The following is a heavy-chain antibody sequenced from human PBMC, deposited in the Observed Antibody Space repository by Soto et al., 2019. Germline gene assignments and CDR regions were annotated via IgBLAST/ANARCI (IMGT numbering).Heavy chain of an antibody. CDR3: ARHKGVRFGESLSAFEI. Sequence: PSETLSLTCTVSGGSISSYYWSWIRQPPGKGLEWIGSIYYSGSTYYNPSLKSRVTISVDTSRNQFSLKLGSVTAPDTALYYCARHKGVRFGESLSAFEIWGQGTMVPVSS. J-gene: IGHJ3*02. CDR2: IYYSGST. V-gene: IGHV4-59*05. CDR1: GGSISSYY. D-gene: IGHD3-10*01.